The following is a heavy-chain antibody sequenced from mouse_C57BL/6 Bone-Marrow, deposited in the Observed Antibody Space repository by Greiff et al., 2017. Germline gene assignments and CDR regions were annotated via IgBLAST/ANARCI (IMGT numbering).Heavy chain of an antibody. CDR1: GYTFTSYW. D-gene: IGHD1-1*01. V-gene: IGHV1-64*01. CDR2: IHPNSGST. Sequence: QVHVKQPGAELVKPGASVKLSCKASGYTFTSYWMPWVKQRPGQGLEWIGMIHPNSGSTNYNEKFKSKATLTVDKSSSTAYMQLSSLTSEDSAVYYCASPFYYYGSSRFDYWGQGTTLTVSS. J-gene: IGHJ2*01. CDR3: ASPFYYYGSSRFDY.